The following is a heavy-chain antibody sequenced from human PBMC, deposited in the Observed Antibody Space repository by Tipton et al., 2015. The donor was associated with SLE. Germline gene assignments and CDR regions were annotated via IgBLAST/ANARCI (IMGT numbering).Heavy chain of an antibody. J-gene: IGHJ4*02. Sequence: TLSLTCTVSGASISSSYWSWIRQVPGKGLEWIGYVYYTGATNYNPSLESRAAISVDTSKNQFSLKLSSVTAADTAVYYCARTQYTFGGVIAPFDYWGQGTLVTVSS. CDR2: VYYTGAT. D-gene: IGHD3-16*02. CDR1: GASISSSY. V-gene: IGHV4-59*12. CDR3: ARTQYTFGGVIAPFDY.